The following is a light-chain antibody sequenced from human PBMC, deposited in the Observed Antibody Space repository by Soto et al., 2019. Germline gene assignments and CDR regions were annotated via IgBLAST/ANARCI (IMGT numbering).Light chain of an antibody. CDR3: CSSEDSHPWV. Sequence: QSALTQPRSVSGSPGQSVTISCTGTSSDVGTYNYVSWYQQHPGKAPKLMIYDVSQRPSGVPDRFSGSKSGNTASLTISGLRAENESNYYCCSSEDSHPWVFGGGTKVPV. J-gene: IGLJ2*01. V-gene: IGLV2-11*01. CDR2: DVS. CDR1: SSDVGTYNY.